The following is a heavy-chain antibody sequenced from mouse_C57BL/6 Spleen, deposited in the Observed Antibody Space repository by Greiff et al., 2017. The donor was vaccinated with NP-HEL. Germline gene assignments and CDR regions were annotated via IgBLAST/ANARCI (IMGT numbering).Heavy chain of an antibody. CDR2: IDPSDSET. V-gene: IGHV1-52*01. D-gene: IGHD1-1*01. CDR3: AGGITTVKGYFDV. J-gene: IGHJ1*03. Sequence: QVQLQQPGAELVRPGSSVKLSCTASGYTFTSYWMHWVKQRPIQGLEWIGNIDPSDSETHYNQKFKDKATLTVDKSSSTAYMQLSSLTSEDSAVYYCAGGITTVKGYFDVWGTGTTVTVSS. CDR1: GYTFTSYW.